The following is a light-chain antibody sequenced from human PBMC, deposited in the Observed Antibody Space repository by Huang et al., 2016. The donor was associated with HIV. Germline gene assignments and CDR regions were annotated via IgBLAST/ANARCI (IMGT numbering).Light chain of an antibody. CDR1: QSLLYNSKNKNY. J-gene: IGKJ2*01. CDR3: QQHYSSPPT. CDR2: WAS. Sequence: DIVMTQSPDSLAVSLGERATINCKSSQSLLYNSKNKNYLAWYQQKPGQPPNLLIYWASSRKSGVPDRFSGSGSETDFTLTISSLQAEDVAVYYCQQHYSSPPTFGQGTKLEIK. V-gene: IGKV4-1*01.